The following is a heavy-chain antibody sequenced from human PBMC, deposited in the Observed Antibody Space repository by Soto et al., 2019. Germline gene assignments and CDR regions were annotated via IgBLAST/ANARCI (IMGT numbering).Heavy chain of an antibody. CDR1: GYTFTSYG. J-gene: IGHJ5*02. V-gene: IGHV1-18*01. CDR2: ISAYNGNT. CDR3: ARDLHDYVSFRFDP. Sequence: ASVKVSCKASGYTFTSYGISWVRRAPGQGLEWMGWISAYNGNTNYAQKLQGRVTMTTDTSTSTAYMDLRSLRSDDTAVYYCARDLHDYVSFRFDPWGQGTLVTVSS. D-gene: IGHD3-16*01.